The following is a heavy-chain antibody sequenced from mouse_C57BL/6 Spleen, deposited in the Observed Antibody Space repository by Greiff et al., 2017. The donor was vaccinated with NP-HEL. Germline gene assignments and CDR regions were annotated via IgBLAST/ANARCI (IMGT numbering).Heavy chain of an antibody. CDR2: IYPRSGNT. CDR1: GYTFTSYG. D-gene: IGHD1-1*01. V-gene: IGHV1-81*01. J-gene: IGHJ4*01. CDR3: ARDYYGREGYAMGY. Sequence: QVQLQQSGAELARPGASVKLSCKASGYTFTSYGISWVKQRTGQGLEWIGEIYPRSGNTYYNEKFKGKATLTADKSSSTAYMELRSLTSEDSAVYFCARDYYGREGYAMGYWGQRTSVTVSS.